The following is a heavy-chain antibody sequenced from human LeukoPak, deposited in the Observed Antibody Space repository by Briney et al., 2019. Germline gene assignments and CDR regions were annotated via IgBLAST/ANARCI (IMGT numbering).Heavy chain of an antibody. CDR1: GYTFTRYD. J-gene: IGHJ4*02. CDR3: ARVDGSPDY. V-gene: IGHV1-8*03. D-gene: IGHD2-15*01. CDR2: VNTKSGNT. Sequence: ASVKVSCKASGYTFTRYDINWVRQATGQGLEWLGWVNTKSGNTGSAQNFQGRVTITRDTFINTAYMELSSLRSEDTAIYYCARVDGSPDYWGQGTLVTVSS.